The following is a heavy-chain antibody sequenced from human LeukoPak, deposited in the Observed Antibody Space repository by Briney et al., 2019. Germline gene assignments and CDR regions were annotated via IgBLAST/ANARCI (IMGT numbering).Heavy chain of an antibody. Sequence: PGGSLRLSCAASGFTFSSYSMNWVRQAPGKGLEWISNIKGTGLTTYYADSVKGRFTISRDNAKNSLYLQMNSLRAEDTAVYYCAELGITMIGGVWGKGTTVTISS. CDR1: GFTFSSYS. V-gene: IGHV3-48*04. D-gene: IGHD3-10*02. CDR3: AELGITMIGGV. CDR2: IKGTGLTT. J-gene: IGHJ6*04.